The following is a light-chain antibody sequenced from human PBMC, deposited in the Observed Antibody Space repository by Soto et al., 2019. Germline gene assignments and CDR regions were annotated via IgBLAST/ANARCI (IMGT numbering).Light chain of an antibody. V-gene: IGLV2-8*01. CDR1: SSDVGGYNY. Sequence: QSVLTQPPSASGSAGQSVTISCTGTSSDVGGYNYVSWYQQHPGKAPKLMIYEVSKRPSGVPDRFSGSKSGNTASLTVSGLQAEDEADYYYSSYAGSNNLVFGTGTKVTVL. CDR2: EVS. CDR3: SSYAGSNNLV. J-gene: IGLJ1*01.